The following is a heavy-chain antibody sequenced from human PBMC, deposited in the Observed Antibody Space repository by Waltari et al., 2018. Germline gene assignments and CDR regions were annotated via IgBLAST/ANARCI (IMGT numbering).Heavy chain of an antibody. CDR2: ISSRRSYI. Sequence: EVQLVESGGGLVKPGGSLRLSCAASGFTFSSYSMNWVRQAPGKGLGWVSSISSRRSYIYYADSVKGRFTISRDNAKNSLYLQMNSLRAEDTAVYYCAAESIAARLSDYWGQGTLVTVSS. D-gene: IGHD6-6*01. CDR1: GFTFSSYS. J-gene: IGHJ4*02. V-gene: IGHV3-21*01. CDR3: AAESIAARLSDY.